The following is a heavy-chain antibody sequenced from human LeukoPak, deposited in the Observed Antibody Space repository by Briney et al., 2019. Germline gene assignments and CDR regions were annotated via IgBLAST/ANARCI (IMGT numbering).Heavy chain of an antibody. V-gene: IGHV4-61*01. CDR2: IYYSGST. Sequence: SETLSLTCSVSGGSISSSSYYWSWIRQPPGKGLEWIGYIYYSGSTNYNPSLKSRVTISVDTSKNQFSLKLSSVTAADTAVYYCARGIMVRGVISRFDPWGQGTLVTVSS. J-gene: IGHJ5*02. D-gene: IGHD3-10*01. CDR1: GGSISSSSYY. CDR3: ARGIMVRGVISRFDP.